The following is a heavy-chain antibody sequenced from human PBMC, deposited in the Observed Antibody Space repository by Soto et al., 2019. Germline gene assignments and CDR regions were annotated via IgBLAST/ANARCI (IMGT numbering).Heavy chain of an antibody. CDR1: GGSVSSGSYY. CDR3: ARSAQLEPLDY. Sequence: LSLTCTVSGGSVSSGSYYWSWIRQPPGKGLEWIGYIYYSGSTNYNPSLKSRVTISVDTSKNLFSLKLSSVTAADTAVYYCARSAQLEPLDYWGQGTLVTVSS. J-gene: IGHJ4*02. CDR2: IYYSGST. D-gene: IGHD1-1*01. V-gene: IGHV4-61*01.